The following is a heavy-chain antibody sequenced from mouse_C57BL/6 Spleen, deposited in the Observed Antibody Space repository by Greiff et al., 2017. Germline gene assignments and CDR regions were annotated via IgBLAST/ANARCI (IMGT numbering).Heavy chain of an antibody. J-gene: IGHJ3*01. CDR1: GFNIKDYY. CDR2: IDPEDGDT. CDR3: ATCYYCSSSVSD. D-gene: IGHD1-1*01. Sequence: EVQLQQSGAELVRPGASVKMSCTASGFNIKDYYMHWVKQRPEQGLEWIGRIDPEDGDTDYAPKFQGKATMTADTSSNTAYLQLSSLTSEDTAVYYCATCYYCSSSVSDWGQRILVTVSA. V-gene: IGHV14-1*01.